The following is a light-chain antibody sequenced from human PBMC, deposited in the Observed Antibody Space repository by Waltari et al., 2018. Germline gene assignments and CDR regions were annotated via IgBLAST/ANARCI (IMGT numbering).Light chain of an antibody. Sequence: DIQMTQSPSTLSASVGDRVTITCRASQSISTWLAWYQQKPGTAPKLLLYEATTLESGVPSRFSGSGSGTEFTLTISSLQPDDFATYYCQQYNSYSWAFGQGTKVEIK. V-gene: IGKV1-5*03. J-gene: IGKJ1*01. CDR1: QSISTW. CDR3: QQYNSYSWA. CDR2: EAT.